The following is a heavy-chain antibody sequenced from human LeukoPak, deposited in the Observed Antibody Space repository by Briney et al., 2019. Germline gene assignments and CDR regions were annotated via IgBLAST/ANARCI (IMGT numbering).Heavy chain of an antibody. D-gene: IGHD4-17*01. CDR3: ARGRHDYGDLYYYYYMDV. CDR1: SGSISTSNYY. V-gene: IGHV4-61*05. Sequence: SETLSLTCTVSSGSISTSNYYWGWVRQPPGKALEWIGDIYYSGSTNYNPSLKSRVTISVDTSKNQFSLKLSSVTAADAAVYYCARGRHDYGDLYYYYYMDVWGKGTTVTVSS. CDR2: IYYSGST. J-gene: IGHJ6*03.